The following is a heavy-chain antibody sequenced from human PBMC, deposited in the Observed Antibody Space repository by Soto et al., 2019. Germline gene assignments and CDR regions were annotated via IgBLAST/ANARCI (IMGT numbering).Heavy chain of an antibody. CDR2: TYYRSKWYY. CDR1: GDSVTGNTAG. Sequence: SQTLSLTCVLSGDSVTGNTAGWNWIRQSPSRGLEWLGRTYYRSKWYYDYAGSVKGRMTINPDTSRNQFSLQLNSVSPEDTAVYYCASGMLVRGAYYVDVCCQGTPVTVSS. D-gene: IGHD3-10*01. CDR3: ASGMLVRGAYYVDV. V-gene: IGHV6-1*01. J-gene: IGHJ6*02.